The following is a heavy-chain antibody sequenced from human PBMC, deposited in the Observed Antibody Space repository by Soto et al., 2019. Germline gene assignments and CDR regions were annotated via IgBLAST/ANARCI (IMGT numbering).Heavy chain of an antibody. CDR3: AGSGYCSSTSCLNFDY. Sequence: SETLSLTCTVSGGSISSYYWSWIRQPPGKGLEWIGYIYYSGSTNYNPSLKCRVTISVDTSKNQFSLKLSSVTAADTAVYYGAGSGYCSSTSCLNFDYWGQGTLVTVSS. CDR1: GGSISSYY. V-gene: IGHV4-59*01. CDR2: IYYSGST. D-gene: IGHD2-2*01. J-gene: IGHJ4*02.